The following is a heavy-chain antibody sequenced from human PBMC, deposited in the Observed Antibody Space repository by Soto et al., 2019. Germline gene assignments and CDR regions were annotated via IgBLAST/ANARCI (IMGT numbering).Heavy chain of an antibody. J-gene: IGHJ6*02. CDR1: GFTFSSYV. CDR3: ARDRYSYYDFWSGSLPYYYYGMDV. Sequence: GGSLRLSCAASGFTFSSYVTHWVRQAPGKGLEWVANIKQDGSEKYYVDSVKGRFTISRDNAKNSLYLQMNSLRAEDTAVYYCARDRYSYYDFWSGSLPYYYYGMDVWGQGTTVTV. V-gene: IGHV3-7*01. CDR2: IKQDGSEK. D-gene: IGHD3-3*01.